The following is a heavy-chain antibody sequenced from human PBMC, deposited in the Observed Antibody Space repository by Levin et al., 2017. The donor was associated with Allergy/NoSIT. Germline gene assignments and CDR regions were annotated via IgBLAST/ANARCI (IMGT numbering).Heavy chain of an antibody. J-gene: IGHJ6*03. D-gene: IGHD2-2*01. CDR3: AKALGFCSSTSCSYYMDV. Sequence: GESLKISCAASGFTFTSYAMSWVRQAPGKGLEWVSAISGSGGSTYYADSVKGRFTISRNNSEKTLYLQMNSLRAEDTAVYYCAKALGFCSSTSCSYYMDVWGKGTTVTVAS. CDR2: ISGSGGST. V-gene: IGHV3-23*01. CDR1: GFTFTSYA.